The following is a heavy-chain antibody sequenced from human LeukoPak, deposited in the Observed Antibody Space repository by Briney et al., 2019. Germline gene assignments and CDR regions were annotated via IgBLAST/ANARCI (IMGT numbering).Heavy chain of an antibody. J-gene: IGHJ6*02. V-gene: IGHV4-59*12. CDR1: GGSISSYY. CDR3: ARDYYGPRRFYYYYGMDV. CDR2: IYYSGST. D-gene: IGHD3-10*01. Sequence: PSETLSLTCTVSGGSISSYYWSWIRQPPGKGLEWIGYIYYSGSTNYNPSLKSRVTISVDTSKNHFSLKLSSVTAADTAVYYCARDYYGPRRFYYYYGMDVWGQGTTVTVSS.